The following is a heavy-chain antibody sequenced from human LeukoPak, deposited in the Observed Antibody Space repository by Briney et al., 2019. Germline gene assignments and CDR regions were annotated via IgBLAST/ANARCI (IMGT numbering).Heavy chain of an antibody. Sequence: GGSLRLSCAASGFPYSSYEMNWVRQAPGKGLEWVSYISSSGSTIYYADSVKGRFTISRDNAKNSLYLQMNSLRAEDTAVYYCARDLDYYMDVWGKGTTVTVSS. CDR3: ARDLDYYMDV. J-gene: IGHJ6*03. CDR2: ISSSGSTI. V-gene: IGHV3-48*03. CDR1: GFPYSSYE.